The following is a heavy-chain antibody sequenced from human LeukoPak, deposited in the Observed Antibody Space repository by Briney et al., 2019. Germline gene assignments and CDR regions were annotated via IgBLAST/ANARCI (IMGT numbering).Heavy chain of an antibody. CDR2: IIPILGIA. V-gene: IGHV1-69*04. Sequence: SVKVSRKASGGTFSSYAISWVRQAPGQGLEWMGRIIPILGIANYAQKFQGKVTITADKSTSTAYMELSSLRSEDTAVYYCARAPPGAMVRGVSKRDWFDPWGQGTLVTVSS. CDR1: GGTFSSYA. D-gene: IGHD3-10*01. CDR3: ARAPPGAMVRGVSKRDWFDP. J-gene: IGHJ5*02.